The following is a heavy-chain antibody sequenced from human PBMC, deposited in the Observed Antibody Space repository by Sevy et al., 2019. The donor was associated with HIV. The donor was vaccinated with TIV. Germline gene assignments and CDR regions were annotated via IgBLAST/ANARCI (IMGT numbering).Heavy chain of an antibody. CDR3: ARDLIYYGFPHYYYYMDV. CDR1: GGSISSGSYY. CDR2: IYTSGST. Sequence: PSETLSLTCTVSGGSISSGSYYWSWIRQPAGKGLEWIGRIYTSGSTNYNPSLKSRVTISVDTSKNQFSLKLSSVTAADTAVYYCARDLIYYGFPHYYYYMDVWGKGTTVTVSS. J-gene: IGHJ6*03. D-gene: IGHD3-10*01. V-gene: IGHV4-61*02.